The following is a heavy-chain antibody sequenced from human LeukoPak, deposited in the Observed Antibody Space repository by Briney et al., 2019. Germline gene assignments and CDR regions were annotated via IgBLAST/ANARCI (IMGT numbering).Heavy chain of an antibody. Sequence: ASVKVSCXASGYTFTSYDINWVRQATGQGLEWMVWMNPNSGNTGYAQKSQGRVTITRNTSISTAYMELSSPRSEDTAVYYCARVLRCSSTSCYKGPLDYYYYMDVWGKGTTVTVSS. CDR1: GYTFTSYD. J-gene: IGHJ6*03. CDR3: ARVLRCSSTSCYKGPLDYYYYMDV. CDR2: MNPNSGNT. V-gene: IGHV1-8*03. D-gene: IGHD2-2*02.